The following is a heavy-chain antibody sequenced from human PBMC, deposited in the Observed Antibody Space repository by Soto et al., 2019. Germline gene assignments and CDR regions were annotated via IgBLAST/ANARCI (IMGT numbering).Heavy chain of an antibody. V-gene: IGHV1-69*06. J-gene: IGHJ6*02. Sequence: SVKVSCKASGGTFSSYSISWVRQAPGQGLEWMGGIIPIFGTANYAQKFQGRVTITADKSTSTAYMELSSLRSEDTAVYYCAASRITIFGVVRSVYYYGMDVWGQGTTVTVSS. CDR2: IIPIFGTA. D-gene: IGHD3-3*01. CDR3: AASRITIFGVVRSVYYYGMDV. CDR1: GGTFSSYS.